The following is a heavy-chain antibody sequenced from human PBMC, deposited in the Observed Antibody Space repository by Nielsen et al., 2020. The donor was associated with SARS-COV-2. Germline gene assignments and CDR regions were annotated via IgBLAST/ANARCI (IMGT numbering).Heavy chain of an antibody. CDR2: ISYDGSNK. CDR1: GFTFSSYA. D-gene: IGHD4-11*01. V-gene: IGHV3-30-3*01. J-gene: IGHJ5*02. CDR3: ARAIYRLTTDNWFDP. Sequence: GESLKISCAASGFTFSSYAMHWVRQAPGKGLEWVAVISYDGSNKYYADSVKGRFTISRDNSKNTQYLQLNSLRADDTAVYYCARAIYRLTTDNWFDPWGQGTLVTVSS.